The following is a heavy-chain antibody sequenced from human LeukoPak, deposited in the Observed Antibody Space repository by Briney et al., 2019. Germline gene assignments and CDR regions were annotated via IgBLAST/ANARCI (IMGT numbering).Heavy chain of an antibody. CDR3: ARGGITGTGPLSTFDY. D-gene: IGHD1-20*01. V-gene: IGHV1-8*01. CDR2: MNPNSGNT. J-gene: IGHJ4*02. CDR1: GYTFTSYD. Sequence: ASVKVSCKASGYTFTSYDINWVRQATGQGLEWMGWMNPNSGNTGYAQKFQGRVTMTRNTSISTAYMELSSLRSEDTAVYYCARGGITGTGPLSTFDYWGQGTLVTVSS.